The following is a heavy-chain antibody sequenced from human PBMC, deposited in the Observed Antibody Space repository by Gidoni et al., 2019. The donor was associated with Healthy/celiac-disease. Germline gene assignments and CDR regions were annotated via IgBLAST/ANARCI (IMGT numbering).Heavy chain of an antibody. Sequence: EVQLVESGGGLVKPGGSLRLSCAASGFPFSSFRLNWVRQAPGKGLEWGSSISSSSSYIYYADSVKGRFTISRDNAKNSLYLQMNSLRAEDTAVYYCARGPRRTAVAGTSCYFDYWGQGTLVTVSS. CDR2: ISSSSSYI. CDR1: GFPFSSFR. V-gene: IGHV3-21*01. CDR3: ARGPRRTAVAGTSCYFDY. D-gene: IGHD6-19*01. J-gene: IGHJ4*02.